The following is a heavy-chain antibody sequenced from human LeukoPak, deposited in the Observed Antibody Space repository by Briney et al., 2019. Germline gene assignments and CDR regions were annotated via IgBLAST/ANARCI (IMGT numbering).Heavy chain of an antibody. Sequence: NPGGSLRLSCAASGFTFSSYAMSWVRQAPGKGLEWVSAISGSGGSTYYADSVKGRFTISRDNSKNTLYLQMNSLRAEDTAVYYCAKDPRKKYYYDSSGYSEYYYYYYYLDVWGKGTTVTVSS. CDR2: ISGSGGST. J-gene: IGHJ6*03. CDR1: GFTFSSYA. D-gene: IGHD3-22*01. V-gene: IGHV3-23*01. CDR3: AKDPRKKYYYDSSGYSEYYYYYYYLDV.